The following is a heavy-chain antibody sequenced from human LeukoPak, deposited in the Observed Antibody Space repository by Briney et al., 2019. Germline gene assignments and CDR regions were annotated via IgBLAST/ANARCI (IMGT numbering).Heavy chain of an antibody. J-gene: IGHJ4*02. Sequence: PSETLSLTCTVSGGSISSSSYYWGWIRQPPGKGLEWIGSIYYSGSTYYNPSLKSRVTISVDTSKNQFSLKLSSMTAADTAVYYCARLRSITIFGVVNSPYFDYWGQGTLVTVSS. CDR3: ARLRSITIFGVVNSPYFDY. CDR1: GGSISSSSYY. CDR2: IYYSGST. V-gene: IGHV4-39*01. D-gene: IGHD3-3*01.